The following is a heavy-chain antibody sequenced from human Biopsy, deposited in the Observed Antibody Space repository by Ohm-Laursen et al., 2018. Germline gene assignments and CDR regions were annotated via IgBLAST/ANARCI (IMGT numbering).Heavy chain of an antibody. Sequence: SVKVSCNASGYTFTGYYLHWVRQAPGQGLEWMGWINPKSGGTHYLEKFRSRVTMTRDTSISTAYMEVSSLRSDDTAVYYCAIDGNDFLTDYLKIDQWGQGTLVTVSS. CDR1: GYTFTGYY. CDR3: AIDGNDFLTDYLKIDQ. J-gene: IGHJ4*02. D-gene: IGHD3-9*01. V-gene: IGHV1-2*02. CDR2: INPKSGGT.